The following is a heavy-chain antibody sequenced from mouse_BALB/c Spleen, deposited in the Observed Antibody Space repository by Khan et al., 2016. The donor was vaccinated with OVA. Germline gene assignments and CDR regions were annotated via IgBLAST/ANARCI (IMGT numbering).Heavy chain of an antibody. CDR2: IYPGSGYT. J-gene: IGHJ3*01. CDR1: GYTFTDFL. CDR3: ARAGYGGFAF. V-gene: IGHV1-81*01. Sequence: QVQLQQPGPELVKPGASVKMSCKASGYTFTDFLISWVKQRKGQGLEWIGEIYPGSGYTYYNEKFKGKATLTSDKPSNTAYMQLSNLTSEDSAVYFCARAGYGGFAFWGQGTLVTVSA. D-gene: IGHD3-2*02.